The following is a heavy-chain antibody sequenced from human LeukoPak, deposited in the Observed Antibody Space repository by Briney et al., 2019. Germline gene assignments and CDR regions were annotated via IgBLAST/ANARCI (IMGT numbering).Heavy chain of an antibody. CDR1: GGSISSYY. CDR3: ARELLWFGESLNWFDP. CDR2: IYTSGST. Sequence: SETLSLTCTVSGGSISSYYWSWIRQPAGKGLEWIGRIYTSGSTNYNPSLKSRVTMSVDTSKNQFSLKLSSVTAADTAVYYCARELLWFGESLNWFDPWGQGTLVTVSS. V-gene: IGHV4-4*07. J-gene: IGHJ5*02. D-gene: IGHD3-10*01.